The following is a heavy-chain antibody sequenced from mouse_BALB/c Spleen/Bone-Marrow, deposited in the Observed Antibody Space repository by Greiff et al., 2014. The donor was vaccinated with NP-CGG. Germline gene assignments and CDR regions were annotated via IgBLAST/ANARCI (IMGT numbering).Heavy chain of an antibody. V-gene: IGHV5-12-1*01. Sequence: EVQRVESGGGLVRPGGSLKLSCAASGFVFSSYDMSWVRQTPEKRLEWVAYISSGGGSTYYPDTVKGRFTISRDNAKNALYLQMSSLKSEDTAMYYCARHYGYGAMDYWGQGTSVTVSS. J-gene: IGHJ4*01. D-gene: IGHD1-2*01. CDR1: GFVFSSYD. CDR2: ISSGGGST. CDR3: ARHYGYGAMDY.